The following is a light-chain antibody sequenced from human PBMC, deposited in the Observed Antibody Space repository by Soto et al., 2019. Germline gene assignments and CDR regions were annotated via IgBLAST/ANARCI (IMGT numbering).Light chain of an antibody. CDR2: DAS. V-gene: IGKV3-11*01. Sequence: IVLTQSPATLSLSPGERATLSCRASQSVSSYLAWYQQKPGQAPRLLIYDASNRATGIPARFSGSGSGTDFTLTISSLEPEDFAVYYCQQRRNWWTFGQGTEVEL. CDR3: QQRRNWWT. J-gene: IGKJ1*01. CDR1: QSVSSY.